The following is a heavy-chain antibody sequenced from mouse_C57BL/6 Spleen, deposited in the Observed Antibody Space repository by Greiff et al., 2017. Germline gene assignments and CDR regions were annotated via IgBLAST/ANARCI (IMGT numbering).Heavy chain of an antibody. CDR1: GFTFSDYY. J-gene: IGHJ4*01. CDR2: INYDGSST. V-gene: IGHV5-16*01. CDR3: ARVYYYAMDY. Sequence: EVKLVESEGGLVQPGSSMKLSCTASGFTFSDYYMAWVRQVPEKGLEWVANINYDGSSTYYLDPLKSRFIISRDNAKNILYMHMSSLKSEDTATYYCARVYYYAMDYWGQGTSVTVSS.